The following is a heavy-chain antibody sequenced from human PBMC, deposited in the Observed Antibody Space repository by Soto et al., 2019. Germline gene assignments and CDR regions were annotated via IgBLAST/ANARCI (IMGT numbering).Heavy chain of an antibody. J-gene: IGHJ6*03. Sequence: EVQLVESGGGLVQPGGSLRLSCAASGFTVSSNYMSWVRQAPGKGLEWVAVLYSGGSTYYADSVKGRFTISRDNSKNTLYLQMNSLRAEDTAVYYCATPSIAASNYYYYMDVWGKGTTVTVSS. CDR3: ATPSIAASNYYYYMDV. CDR1: GFTVSSNY. V-gene: IGHV3-66*01. D-gene: IGHD6-13*01. CDR2: LYSGGST.